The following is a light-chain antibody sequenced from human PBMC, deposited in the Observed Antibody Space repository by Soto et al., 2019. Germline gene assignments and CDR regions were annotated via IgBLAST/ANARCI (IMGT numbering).Light chain of an antibody. J-gene: IGLJ3*02. CDR3: SAYTARSTLV. V-gene: IGLV2-14*01. CDR2: EVR. Sequence: QSALTQPRSASGSPGQSITISCTGTSSDVGGYNYVSWYQQHPAKAPKLIIYEVRNRPSGISSRFSGSRSGNTASLTISGLQSEDEGDYYCSAYTARSTLVFGGGTKLTVL. CDR1: SSDVGGYNY.